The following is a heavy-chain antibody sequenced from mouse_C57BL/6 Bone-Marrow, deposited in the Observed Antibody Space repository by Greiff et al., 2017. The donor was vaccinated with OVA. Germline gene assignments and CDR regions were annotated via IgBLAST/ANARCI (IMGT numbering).Heavy chain of an antibody. J-gene: IGHJ3*01. CDR1: GYTFTSYW. CDR2: IDPSDSET. V-gene: IGHV1-52*01. Sequence: QVQLQQPGAELVRPGSSVKLSCKASGYTFTSYWMHWVKQRPIQGLEWIGNIDPSDSETHYNQKFKDKATLTVDKSSSTSYMQLSSLTAEDSAVYYCARGPFAYWGQGTLVTVSA. CDR3: ARGPFAY.